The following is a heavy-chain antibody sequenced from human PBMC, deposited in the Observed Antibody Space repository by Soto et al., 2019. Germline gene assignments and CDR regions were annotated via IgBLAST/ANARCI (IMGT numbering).Heavy chain of an antibody. CDR3: ARARIVATFGFDY. Sequence: QVQLQESGPGLVKPSETLSLTCTVSGGSVSSGSYYWSWIRQPPGKGLEWIGYIYYSGSTNYNPSLKSRVTISVDTSKNQCSLKLRSVTAADTAVYYCARARIVATFGFDYWGQGTLVTVSS. CDR1: GGSVSSGSYY. CDR2: IYYSGST. J-gene: IGHJ4*02. D-gene: IGHD5-12*01. V-gene: IGHV4-61*01.